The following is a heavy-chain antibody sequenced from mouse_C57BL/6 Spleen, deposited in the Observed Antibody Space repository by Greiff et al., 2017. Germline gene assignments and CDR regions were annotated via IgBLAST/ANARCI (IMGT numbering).Heavy chain of an antibody. J-gene: IGHJ4*01. V-gene: IGHV1-15*01. CDR2: IDPETGGT. CDR1: GYTFTDYE. Sequence: VQLKESGAELVRPGASVTLSCKASGYTFTDYEMHWVKQTPVHGLEWIGAIDPETGGTAYNQKFKGKAILTADKSSSTAYMELRSLTSEDSAVYYCTADGYYERGAMDYWGQGTSVTVSS. CDR3: TADGYYERGAMDY. D-gene: IGHD2-3*01.